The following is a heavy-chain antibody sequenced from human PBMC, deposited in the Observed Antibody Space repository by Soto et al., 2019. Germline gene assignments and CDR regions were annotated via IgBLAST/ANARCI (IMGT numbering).Heavy chain of an antibody. J-gene: IGHJ5*02. D-gene: IGHD2-2*01. V-gene: IGHV1-69*08. CDR2: IIPIPGRA. CDR3: AKGGGTTSSNWFDP. Sequence: QVQLVQSGAEVKKPGSSVKLSCKASGGPFSSYHISWVRQAPGQGLEWVGRIIPIPGRANNAQHFQGRVTITADTSTNTAYMELSSLTSEETAVYYCAKGGGTTSSNWFDPWGHGTLVTVSS. CDR1: GGPFSSYH.